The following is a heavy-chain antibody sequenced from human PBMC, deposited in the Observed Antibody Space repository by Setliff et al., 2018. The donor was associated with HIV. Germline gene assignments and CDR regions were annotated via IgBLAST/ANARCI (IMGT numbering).Heavy chain of an antibody. Sequence: AASVKVSCKTSGGTFSSYALNWVRQAPGQGLEWMGGIIPYFGTTKYPLKFQGRVTISADESTSTAYMELSSLRSEDTAMYYCARLTFCGGDCYSTGASDIWGQGTMVTVSS. D-gene: IGHD2-21*01. CDR3: ARLTFCGGDCYSTGASDI. J-gene: IGHJ3*02. CDR2: IIPYFGTT. V-gene: IGHV1-69*13. CDR1: GGTFSSYA.